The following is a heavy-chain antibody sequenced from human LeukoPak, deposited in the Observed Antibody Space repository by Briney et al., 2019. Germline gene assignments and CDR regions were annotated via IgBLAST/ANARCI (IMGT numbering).Heavy chain of an antibody. CDR1: GFTFSSYG. CDR2: IRYDGSQK. J-gene: IGHJ4*02. CDR3: AKGLAYSFDY. Sequence: QAGGSLRLSCAASGFTFSSYGMHWVRQAPGKGLEWVAFIRYDGSQKYYADSVKGRFTISRDNSKNTLHLQMNSLRAEDTAVYYCAKGLAYSFDYWGQGTLVTVSS. V-gene: IGHV3-30*02. D-gene: IGHD3/OR15-3a*01.